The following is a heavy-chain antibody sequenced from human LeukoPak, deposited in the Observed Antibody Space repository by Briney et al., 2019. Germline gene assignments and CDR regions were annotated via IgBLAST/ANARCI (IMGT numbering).Heavy chain of an antibody. D-gene: IGHD3-22*01. J-gene: IGHJ4*02. CDR3: ARDGPYYYDSREKTAAHYFDY. CDR1: GGTFSSYA. Sequence: SVKVSCKASGGTFSSYAISWVRQAPGQGLEWMGGIIPIFGTANYAQKFQGRVTMTRDMSTSTVYMELSSLRSEDTAVYYCARDGPYYYDSREKTAAHYFDYWGQGTLVTVSS. CDR2: IIPIFGTA. V-gene: IGHV1-69*05.